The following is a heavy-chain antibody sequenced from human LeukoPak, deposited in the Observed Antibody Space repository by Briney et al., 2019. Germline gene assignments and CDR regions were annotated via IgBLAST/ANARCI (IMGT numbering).Heavy chain of an antibody. CDR3: ARLVWVDILSPAEAYYFDY. Sequence: PSETLSLTCTVSGGSVSSSYYYWGWIRQPPGKGLEWIGSIYYSGSTYYNPSLKSRVTISVDTSKNQFSLKLSSVTAADTAVYYCARLVWVDILSPAEAYYFDYWGQGTLVTVSS. D-gene: IGHD3-9*01. J-gene: IGHJ4*02. CDR1: GGSVSSSYYY. CDR2: IYYSGST. V-gene: IGHV4-39*01.